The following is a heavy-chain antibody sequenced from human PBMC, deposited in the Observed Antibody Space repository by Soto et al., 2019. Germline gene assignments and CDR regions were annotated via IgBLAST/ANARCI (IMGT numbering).Heavy chain of an antibody. CDR1: GGSISSYY. J-gene: IGHJ4*02. CDR3: ARVTYDYDSSGYYYFDC. Sequence: SETLSLTCTVSGGSISSYYWSWIRQPPGKGLEWIGYIYYSGSTNYNPSLKSRVTISVDTSKNQFSLKLSSVTAADTAVYYCARVTYDYDSSGYYYFDCWGQGTLVTVSS. CDR2: IYYSGST. V-gene: IGHV4-59*01. D-gene: IGHD3-22*01.